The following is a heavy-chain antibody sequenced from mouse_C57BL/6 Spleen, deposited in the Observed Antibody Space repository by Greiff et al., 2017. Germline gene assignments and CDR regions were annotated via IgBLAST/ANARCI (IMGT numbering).Heavy chain of an antibody. V-gene: IGHV1-54*01. Sequence: QVQLQQSGAELVRPGTSVKVSCKASGYAFTNYLIEWVKQRPGQGLEWIGVINPGSGGTTYNEKFKGKATLTADKSSSTAYMQLSSLTSEDSAVYFCAREGALDYWGQGTSVTVSS. J-gene: IGHJ4*01. CDR2: INPGSGGT. CDR3: AREGALDY. CDR1: GYAFTNYL.